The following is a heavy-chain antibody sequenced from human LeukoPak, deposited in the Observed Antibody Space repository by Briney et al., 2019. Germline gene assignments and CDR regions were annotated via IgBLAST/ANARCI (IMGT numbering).Heavy chain of an antibody. D-gene: IGHD1-26*01. CDR2: INPNSGGT. V-gene: IGHV1-2*02. CDR3: ARGEWELLTTLPYYFDY. CDR1: GYTFTGYY. J-gene: IGHJ4*02. Sequence: ASVKVSCKASGYTFTGYYMHWVRQAPGQGLEWMGWINPNSGGTNYAQKFQGRVTMTRDTSISTAYMELSRLRSDDTAVYYCARGEWELLTTLPYYFDYWGQGTLVTVSS.